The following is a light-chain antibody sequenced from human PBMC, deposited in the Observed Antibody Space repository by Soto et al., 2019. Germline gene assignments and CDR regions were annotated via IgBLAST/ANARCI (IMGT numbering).Light chain of an antibody. J-gene: IGKJ4*01. CDR2: GAS. CDR3: EHYYSCPPFT. CDR1: QSVSSSY. V-gene: IGKV3-20*01. Sequence: EIVLTQSPGTLSLSPGERATLSCRASQSVSSSYLAWYQQKPCQAPRLLIYGASSSATVIPDRFSVCGSGTGFTFTITTLVTDYGAVYDCEHYYSCPPFTCGGGTKVEIK.